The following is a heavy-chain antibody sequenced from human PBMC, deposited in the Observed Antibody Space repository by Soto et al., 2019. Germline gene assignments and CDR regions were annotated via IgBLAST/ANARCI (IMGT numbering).Heavy chain of an antibody. D-gene: IGHD6-19*01. CDR3: AKDRGLVLSFYFDY. Sequence: EVQLVESGGGLVQPGRSLRLSCAASGFTFDDYAMHWVRQAPGKGLEWVSGSSWNSGSIGYVDSGKGRFTISRDNAKNSLYLQMNSLRAEDKALYYCAKDRGLVLSFYFDYWGQGTLVTVSS. V-gene: IGHV3-9*01. CDR1: GFTFDDYA. J-gene: IGHJ4*02. CDR2: SSWNSGSI.